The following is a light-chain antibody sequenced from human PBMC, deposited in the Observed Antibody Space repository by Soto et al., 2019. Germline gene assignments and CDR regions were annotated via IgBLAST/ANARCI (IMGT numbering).Light chain of an antibody. V-gene: IGLV2-8*01. CDR3: SSYAGSNSWV. Sequence: QSALTQPPSASGSPGQSVTISCTGTSSDVGAYNYVSWYRQHPGKAPKLMIYEVSKRPSGVPDRFSGSKSGNTASLTVSGLQAEDEADYYCSSYAGSNSWVFGGGTKLTVL. CDR2: EVS. CDR1: SSDVGAYNY. J-gene: IGLJ3*02.